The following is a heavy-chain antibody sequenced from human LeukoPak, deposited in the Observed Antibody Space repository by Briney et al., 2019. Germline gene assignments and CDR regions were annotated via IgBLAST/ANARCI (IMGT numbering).Heavy chain of an antibody. CDR2: IIPIFGTA. D-gene: IGHD3-3*01. J-gene: IGHJ5*02. CDR1: GYTFTSYG. CDR3: ARGGSHYDFWSGYNWFDP. V-gene: IGHV1-69*13. Sequence: ASVKVSCKASGYTFTSYGISWVRQAPGQGLEWMGGIIPIFGTANYAQKFQGRVTITADESTSTAYMELSSLRSEDTAVYYCARGGSHYDFWSGYNWFDPWGQGTLVTVSS.